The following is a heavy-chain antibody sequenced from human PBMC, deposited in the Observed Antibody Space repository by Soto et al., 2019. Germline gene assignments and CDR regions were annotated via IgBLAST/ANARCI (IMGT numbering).Heavy chain of an antibody. J-gene: IGHJ5*02. CDR3: ASAAHPYYYDSSSYQDLGGYGWFDP. CDR2: IIPMFGTA. D-gene: IGHD3-22*01. V-gene: IGHV1-69*12. CDR1: GGTFSSYA. Sequence: QVQLVQSGAEVKKPGSSVKVSCKASGGTFSSYAISWVRQAPGQGLEWMGGIIPMFGTAKYAQKFQGRVTITADETTTKAYMELSSLRSEDTAVYYCASAAHPYYYDSSSYQDLGGYGWFDPWGQGTLVTVSS.